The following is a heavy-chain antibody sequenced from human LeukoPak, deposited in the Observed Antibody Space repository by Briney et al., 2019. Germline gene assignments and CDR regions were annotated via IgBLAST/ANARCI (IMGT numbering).Heavy chain of an antibody. Sequence: KPSETLSLTCTVSGGSISSYYWSWIRQPPGKGLEWIGYIYYSGSTNYNPSLKSRVTISVDTSKNQFSLKLSSATAADTAVYYCARAGYSSGWYIDYWGQGTLVTVSS. CDR2: IYYSGST. V-gene: IGHV4-59*01. CDR3: ARAGYSSGWYIDY. J-gene: IGHJ4*02. D-gene: IGHD6-19*01. CDR1: GGSISSYY.